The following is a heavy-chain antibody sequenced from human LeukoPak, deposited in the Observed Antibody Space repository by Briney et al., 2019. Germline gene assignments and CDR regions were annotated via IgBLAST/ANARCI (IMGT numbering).Heavy chain of an antibody. J-gene: IGHJ6*02. CDR1: GGTFSSYA. D-gene: IGHD2-2*01. V-gene: IGHV1-69*01. CDR2: IIPIFGTA. CDR3: ARERVPAIYYYYGMDV. Sequence: GSSVKVSCKASGGTFSSYAISWVRQAPGQGLEWMGGIIPIFGTANYAQKFQGRVTSTADESTSTAYMELSSLRSEDTAVYYCARERVPAIYYYYGMDVWGQGTTVTVSS.